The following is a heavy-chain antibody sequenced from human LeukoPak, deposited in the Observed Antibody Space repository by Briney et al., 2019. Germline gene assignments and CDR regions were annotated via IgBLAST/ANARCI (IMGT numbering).Heavy chain of an antibody. Sequence: ASVKVSCKASGYTFTNYGINWVRQAPGQGPEWMGWISAYNGHTNYAQNLQGRVTMTTDTSTSTAYMELRSLRSDDTAVYFCARDSSGFPRDASDYWGQGTLVTVSS. J-gene: IGHJ4*02. CDR2: ISAYNGHT. V-gene: IGHV1-18*01. CDR3: ARDSSGFPRDASDY. D-gene: IGHD3-22*01. CDR1: GYTFTNYG.